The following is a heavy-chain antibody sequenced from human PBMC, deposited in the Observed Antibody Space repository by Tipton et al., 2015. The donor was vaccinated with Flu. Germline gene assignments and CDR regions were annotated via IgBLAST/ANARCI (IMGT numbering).Heavy chain of an antibody. Sequence: SLRLSCAASGFIFSSYAMHWVRQAPGKGLEWVAVISYDGNNKHYADSVKGRFTISRDNSKTTLYLQMNSLRAEDTAVYYCARPVRVLEWLPPFDNWGQGTLVTVSS. J-gene: IGHJ4*02. V-gene: IGHV3-30-3*01. D-gene: IGHD3-3*01. CDR1: GFIFSSYA. CDR3: ARPVRVLEWLPPFDN. CDR2: ISYDGNNK.